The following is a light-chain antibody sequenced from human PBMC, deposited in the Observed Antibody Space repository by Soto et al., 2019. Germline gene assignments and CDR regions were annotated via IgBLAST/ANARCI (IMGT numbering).Light chain of an antibody. V-gene: IGKV1-5*03. CDR2: KTS. CDR1: QKISTW. CDR3: QQYKTYSHMYS. J-gene: IGKJ2*01. Sequence: DIQMTQSPSTLSASVGDRVTITCRASQKISTWLAWFQQKPGEAPKLLIYKTSHLESGVPSRFSGTGSGTEFTLSIINLQPDDFATYYCQQYKTYSHMYSFGQGTRLEIK.